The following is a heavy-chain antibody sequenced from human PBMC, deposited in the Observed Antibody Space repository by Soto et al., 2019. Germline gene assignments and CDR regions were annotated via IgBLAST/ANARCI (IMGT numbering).Heavy chain of an antibody. V-gene: IGHV4-59*11. Sequence: SETLSLTCGISCDSISTHYWTWMRQPPGKGLEWIAYVYYTGSATYNPSLKSRVTISVDTSKNQISLKVNSVSAADTAVYYCARGRGDAAGTRLDSWGQGTLVTVSS. CDR1: CDSISTHY. J-gene: IGHJ4*02. CDR2: VYYTGSA. CDR3: ARGRGDAAGTRLDS. D-gene: IGHD6-13*01.